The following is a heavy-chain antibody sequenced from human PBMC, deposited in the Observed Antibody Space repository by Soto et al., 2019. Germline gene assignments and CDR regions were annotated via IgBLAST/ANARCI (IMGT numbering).Heavy chain of an antibody. CDR1: GFTFSSYA. D-gene: IGHD3-16*02. CDR3: AKEPRPYYDYIWGSYRPSYFDY. J-gene: IGHJ4*02. Sequence: GGSLRLSCAASGFTFSSYAMSWVRQAPGKGLEWVSAISGSGGSTYYADSVKGRFTISRDNSKNTLYLQMNSLRAEDTAVYYCAKEPRPYYDYIWGSYRPSYFDYWGQGTLVTVSS. CDR2: ISGSGGST. V-gene: IGHV3-23*01.